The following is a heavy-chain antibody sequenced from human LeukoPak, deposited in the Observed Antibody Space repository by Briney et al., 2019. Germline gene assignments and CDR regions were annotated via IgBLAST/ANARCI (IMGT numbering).Heavy chain of an antibody. CDR1: GFTFSSYE. D-gene: IGHD6-19*01. J-gene: IGHJ4*02. CDR2: ISYDGSNK. CDR3: AKGQAGGFDY. Sequence: GGSLRLSCAASGFTFSSYEMNWVRQAPGKGLEWVAVISYDGSNKYYADSVKGRFTISRDNSKNTLYLQMNSLRAEDTAVYYCAKGQAGGFDYWGQGTLVTVSS. V-gene: IGHV3-30*18.